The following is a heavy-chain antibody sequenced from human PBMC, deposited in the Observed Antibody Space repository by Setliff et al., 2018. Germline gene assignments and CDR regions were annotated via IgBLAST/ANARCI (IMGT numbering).Heavy chain of an antibody. CDR1: GGSISSGDYY. J-gene: IGHJ6*03. V-gene: IGHV4-61*08. Sequence: SETLSLTCTISGGSISSGDYYWRWVRQPPGKGLEWIGHIYIGGRANYNPSLKSRVTMSIDTSKNQFSLKLNSVTAADMAAYYCAREQWLDPPGYYYMDVWAKGTTVTVSS. D-gene: IGHD6-19*01. CDR3: AREQWLDPPGYYYMDV. CDR2: IYIGGRA.